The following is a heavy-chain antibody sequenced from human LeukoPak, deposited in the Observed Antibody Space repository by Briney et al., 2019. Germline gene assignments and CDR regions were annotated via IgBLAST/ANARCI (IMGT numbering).Heavy chain of an antibody. CDR2: IYYSGST. D-gene: IGHD3-10*01. CDR3: ARVVPGGYYFDY. V-gene: IGHV4-59*01. Sequence: SETLSHTCTVSGGSISSYYWSWIRQPPGKGLEWIGYIYYSGSTNYNPSLKSRVTISVDTSKNQFSLKLSSVTAADTAVYYCARVVPGGYYFDYWGQGTLVTVSS. CDR1: GGSISSYY. J-gene: IGHJ4*02.